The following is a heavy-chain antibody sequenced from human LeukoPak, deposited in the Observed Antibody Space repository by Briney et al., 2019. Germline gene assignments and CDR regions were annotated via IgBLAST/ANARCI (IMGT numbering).Heavy chain of an antibody. CDR2: IYTSGST. D-gene: IGHD2-2*02. Sequence: SETLSLTCTVSGGSISSYYWSWIRQPAGKGLEWIGRIYTSGSTNYNPSLKSQVTMSVDTSKNQFSLKLSSVTAADTAVYYCARMVVPAAIGNYYFDYWGQGTLVTVSS. CDR1: GGSISSYY. J-gene: IGHJ4*02. CDR3: ARMVVPAAIGNYYFDY. V-gene: IGHV4-4*07.